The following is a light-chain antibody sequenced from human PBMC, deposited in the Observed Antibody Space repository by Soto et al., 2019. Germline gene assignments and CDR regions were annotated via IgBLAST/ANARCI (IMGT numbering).Light chain of an antibody. CDR3: QSYDSSLSASV. Sequence: QSVLTQPPSVSGAPGQRVTISCTGNNSNIGAGYDVHWYQQLPGTAPKLLIYCDINRPSGVPDRFSGSRSGTSASLAITGLQAEDEADYYCQSYDSSLSASVFGGGTKLTVL. CDR2: CDI. V-gene: IGLV1-40*01. J-gene: IGLJ2*01. CDR1: NSNIGAGYD.